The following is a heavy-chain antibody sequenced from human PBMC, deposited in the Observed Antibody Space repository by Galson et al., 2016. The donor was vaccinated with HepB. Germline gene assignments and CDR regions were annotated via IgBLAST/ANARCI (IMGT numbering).Heavy chain of an antibody. CDR2: ISAYNGNT. V-gene: IGHV1-18*01. Sequence: SVKVSCKASGYTFTSYGINWARQAPGQGLEWMGWISAYNGNTNYAQNFKGRVTMTTDTSTFTAYMELRSLRSNDTAVYYCARDPAPAAPRNWFDPWGQGTLVTVSS. CDR3: ARDPAPAAPRNWFDP. J-gene: IGHJ5*02. D-gene: IGHD2-2*01. CDR1: GYTFTSYG.